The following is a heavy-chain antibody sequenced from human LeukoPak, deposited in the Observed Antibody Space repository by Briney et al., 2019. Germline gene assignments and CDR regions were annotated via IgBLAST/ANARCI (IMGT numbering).Heavy chain of an antibody. CDR3: ARVSRSPAYYFDY. Sequence: SETLSLTCTVSGGSISSYYWSWIRQPPGKGLEWIGYTYYSGSTNYNPSLKSRVTISVDTSKNQFSLKLSSVTAADTAVYYCARVSRSPAYYFDYWGQGTLVTVSS. V-gene: IGHV4-59*01. D-gene: IGHD1-14*01. CDR2: TYYSGST. J-gene: IGHJ4*02. CDR1: GGSISSYY.